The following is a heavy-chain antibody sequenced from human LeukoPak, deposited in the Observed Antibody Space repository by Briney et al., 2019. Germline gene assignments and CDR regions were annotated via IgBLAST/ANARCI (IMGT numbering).Heavy chain of an antibody. Sequence: PSETLSLTCSVSGASIRTYYWSWIRQHPGKGLEWIGYIYFSGSAFYNPSLRSRVTISVDTSTNQFSLKLSSVTAADTAVYYCARAILTPSGYVWHFDLWGRGTLVTVSS. CDR2: IYFSGSA. J-gene: IGHJ2*01. V-gene: IGHV4-59*06. D-gene: IGHD3-3*01. CDR3: ARAILTPSGYVWHFDL. CDR1: GASIRTYY.